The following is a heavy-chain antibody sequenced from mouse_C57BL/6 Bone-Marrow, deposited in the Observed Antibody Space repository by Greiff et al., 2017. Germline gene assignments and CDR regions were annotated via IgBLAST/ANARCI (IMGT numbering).Heavy chain of an antibody. Sequence: VQLKESGGGLVKPGGSLKLSCAASGFTFSSYTMSWVRQTPEKRLQWVAAISGGGGNTYYPDSVKGRFTISRDNDKNILYLQMSSLRSEDTALYYCSRQVTTVLATKYFDVWGTGTTGTVSS. J-gene: IGHJ1*03. CDR2: ISGGGGNT. D-gene: IGHD1-1*01. CDR1: GFTFSSYT. CDR3: SRQVTTVLATKYFDV. V-gene: IGHV5-9*01.